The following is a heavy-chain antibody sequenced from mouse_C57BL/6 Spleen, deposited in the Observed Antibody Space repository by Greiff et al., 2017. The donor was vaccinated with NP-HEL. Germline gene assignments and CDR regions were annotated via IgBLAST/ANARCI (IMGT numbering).Heavy chain of an antibody. J-gene: IGHJ4*01. CDR2: IWTGGGT. Sequence: QVQLQQSGPGLVAPSQSLSITCTVSGFSLTSYAISWVRQPPGKGLEWLGVIWTGGGTNYNSALKSRLSISKDNSKSQVFLKMNSLQTDDTARYYCARNDYGSSYVGGAMDYWGQGTSVTVSS. D-gene: IGHD1-1*01. V-gene: IGHV2-9-1*01. CDR3: ARNDYGSSYVGGAMDY. CDR1: GFSLTSYA.